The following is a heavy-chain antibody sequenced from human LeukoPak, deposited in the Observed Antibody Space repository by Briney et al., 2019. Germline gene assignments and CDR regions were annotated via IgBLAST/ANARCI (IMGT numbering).Heavy chain of an antibody. D-gene: IGHD4-23*01. CDR1: GFSFTMYG. Sequence: GPLRLSCAASGFSFTMYGIHWVRQPPGKGLEWIGYIYNSGSTNYNHSLKSRVTISEDMSNNQFSLKLSSVTAADTAVYYCARALRLWGGNSGIAFDIWGQGTMVTVSS. J-gene: IGHJ3*02. CDR2: IYNSGST. CDR3: ARALRLWGGNSGIAFDI. V-gene: IGHV4-59*01.